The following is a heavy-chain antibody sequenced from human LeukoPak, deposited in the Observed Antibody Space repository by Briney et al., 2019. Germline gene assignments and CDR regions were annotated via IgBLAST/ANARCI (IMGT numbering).Heavy chain of an antibody. CDR2: INWNGGST. Sequence: PGGSLRLSRAASGFTFDDYGMSWVRQAPGKGLEWVSGINWNGGSTVYADSVKGRFTISRDNAKNSLYLQMNSLRAGDTALYYCAGIMVDFWSGKDNWFAPWGQGTLVTVSS. CDR1: GFTFDDYG. V-gene: IGHV3-20*04. J-gene: IGHJ5*02. D-gene: IGHD3-3*01. CDR3: AGIMVDFWSGKDNWFAP.